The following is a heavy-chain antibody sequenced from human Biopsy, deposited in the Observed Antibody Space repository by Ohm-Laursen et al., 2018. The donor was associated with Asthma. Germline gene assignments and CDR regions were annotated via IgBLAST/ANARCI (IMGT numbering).Heavy chain of an antibody. CDR1: GFAVSSDY. Sequence: GSLRLSCAAAGFAVSSDYMFWVRQAPGKGLEWVSVIYSGGTSHTADSVRGRFTISRDYSKNTLYLQMHSLIAEDTAVYYCARGDSSNWSHYYFDYWGQGTLVTVSS. J-gene: IGHJ4*02. CDR3: ARGDSSNWSHYYFDY. V-gene: IGHV3-53*01. CDR2: IYSGGTS. D-gene: IGHD3-22*01.